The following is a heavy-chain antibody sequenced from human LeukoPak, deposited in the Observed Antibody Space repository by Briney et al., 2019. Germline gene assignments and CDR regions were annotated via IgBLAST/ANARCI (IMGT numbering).Heavy chain of an antibody. Sequence: GGSLRLSCAASGFTFSSYAMSWVRQAPGKGLEWVSAISGSGGSTYYADFVKGRFTISRDNSKNTLYLQMNSLRAEDTAVYYCAKCGLLWFGELLSKADAFDIWGQGTMVTVSS. D-gene: IGHD3-10*01. CDR1: GFTFSSYA. J-gene: IGHJ3*02. V-gene: IGHV3-23*01. CDR3: AKCGLLWFGELLSKADAFDI. CDR2: ISGSGGST.